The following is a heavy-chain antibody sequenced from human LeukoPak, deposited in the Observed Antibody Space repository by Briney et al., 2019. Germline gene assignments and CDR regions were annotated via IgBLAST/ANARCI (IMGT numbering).Heavy chain of an antibody. CDR2: ISYDATKK. V-gene: IGHV3-30*03. CDR1: GLTFSNFD. Sequence: GGSLRLSCAASGLTFSNFDMHWVRQAPGNSLEWVAFISYDATKKHYGDSVKGRFSISRDDARDTLYLQMNSLRLEDSAVYYCLKGPGLGGSTYYRDYYYGLDVWGQGTTVTVSS. J-gene: IGHJ6*02. CDR3: LKGPGLGGSTYYRDYYYGLDV. D-gene: IGHD2-15*01.